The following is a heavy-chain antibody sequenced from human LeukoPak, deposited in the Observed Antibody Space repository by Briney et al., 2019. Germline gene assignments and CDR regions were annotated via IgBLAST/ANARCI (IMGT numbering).Heavy chain of an antibody. J-gene: IGHJ3*02. CDR2: IYHSGNT. Sequence: SETLSLTCAVSGYSISSGYYWGWIRQPPGKGLEWIGSIYHSGNTYYNPPLKSRVTISVDTSKNQFSLKLSSVTAADTAEYYCATLSTIAAAGTGEGGAFDIWGRGTMVTVSS. CDR1: GYSISSGYY. CDR3: ATLSTIAAAGTGEGGAFDI. D-gene: IGHD6-13*01. V-gene: IGHV4-38-2*01.